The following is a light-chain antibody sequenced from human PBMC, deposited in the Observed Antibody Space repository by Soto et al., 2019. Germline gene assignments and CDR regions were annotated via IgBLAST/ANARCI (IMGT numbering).Light chain of an antibody. J-gene: IGKJ2*01. CDR2: GGS. CDR3: QQYNYWPPYT. V-gene: IGKV3-15*01. Sequence: EVVMTQSPATLSASPGERVTLPCRASQNLGSSLAWYQQRPGQAPRLLLYGGSTRATGIPARFSGSGSGTEFTVTISSLQSEDFAVYYCQQYNYWPPYTFGQGTNLEFK. CDR1: QNLGSS.